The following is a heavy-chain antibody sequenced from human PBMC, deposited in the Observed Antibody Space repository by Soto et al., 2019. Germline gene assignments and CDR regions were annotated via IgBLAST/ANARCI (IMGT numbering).Heavy chain of an antibody. Sequence: PSETLSLTCGAFGGPFNCFYWSWIRQPPGKGLERIGEINPGGSTHYNPSLRSRLTLSADTSRNQFSLRLSSVTAADTAVYYCTRLXWLQPPTRPDHYYYGMDVWGPGTTVTVSS. CDR1: GGPFNCFY. CDR2: INPGGST. D-gene: IGHD6-19*01. J-gene: IGHJ6*02. CDR3: TRLXWLQPPTRPDHYYYGMDV. V-gene: IGHV4-34*01.